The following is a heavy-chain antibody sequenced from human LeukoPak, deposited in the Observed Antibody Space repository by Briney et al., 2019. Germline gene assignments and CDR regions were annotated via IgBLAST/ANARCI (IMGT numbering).Heavy chain of an antibody. CDR1: GFTFSTSS. V-gene: IGHV3-21*01. Sequence: SGGSLRLSCAASGFTFSTSSMNWVRQAPGKGLEWVSSISSSSSYIYYADSVKGRFTISRDNAKNSLYLQMNSLRAEDTAVYYCARGYYDLLTGPFDYWGQGSLVTVSS. J-gene: IGHJ4*02. D-gene: IGHD3-9*01. CDR2: ISSSSSYI. CDR3: ARGYYDLLTGPFDY.